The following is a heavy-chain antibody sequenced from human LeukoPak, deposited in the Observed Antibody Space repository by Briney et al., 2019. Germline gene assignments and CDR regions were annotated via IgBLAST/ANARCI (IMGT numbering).Heavy chain of an antibody. D-gene: IGHD2-2*01. V-gene: IGHV4-59*01. Sequence: SETLSLTCTVSGGSISSYYWSWIRQPPGKGLEWIGYIYYSGSTNYNPSLKSRVTISVDTSKNQFSLKLSSVTAADTAVYYCCSSTRGYNWFDPWGQGILVTVSS. CDR2: IYYSGST. CDR3: CSSTRGYNWFDP. CDR1: GGSISSYY. J-gene: IGHJ5*02.